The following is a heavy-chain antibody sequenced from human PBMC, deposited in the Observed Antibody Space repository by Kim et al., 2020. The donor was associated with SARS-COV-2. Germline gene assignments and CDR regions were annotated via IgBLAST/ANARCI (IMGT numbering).Heavy chain of an antibody. CDR3: ARDPSSSGWYLDY. Sequence: YDQKFPGRDTLTTHTSTNTAYMELRSLRSDDTAVYYCARDPSSSGWYLDYWGQGTLVTVSS. V-gene: IGHV1-18*01. D-gene: IGHD6-19*01. J-gene: IGHJ4*02.